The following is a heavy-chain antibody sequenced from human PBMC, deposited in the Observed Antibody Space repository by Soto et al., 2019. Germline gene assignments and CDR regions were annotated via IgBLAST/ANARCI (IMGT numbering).Heavy chain of an antibody. V-gene: IGHV3-21*01. D-gene: IGHD3-3*01. Sequence: SCKASGYTFSSYAMNWVRQAPGKGLEWVSSISSSSSYIYYADSVKGRFTISRDNAKNSLYLQMNSLRAEDTAVYYCARDQGAYAIFGVVITWFDPWGQGTPVTVSS. CDR2: ISSSSSYI. CDR1: GYTFSSYA. J-gene: IGHJ5*02. CDR3: ARDQGAYAIFGVVITWFDP.